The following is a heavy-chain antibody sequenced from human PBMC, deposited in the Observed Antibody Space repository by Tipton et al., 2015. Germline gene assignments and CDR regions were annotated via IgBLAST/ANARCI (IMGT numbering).Heavy chain of an antibody. J-gene: IGHJ3*01. V-gene: IGHV1-18*01. Sequence: QTGAEVKKTGASVRDSCKSSGYRFSDYGLTWGRQAPGQGLEWMGWISPYNGNPTYAQKGQCRVTMTKDTSTSTDYLDLSRLKSDDTAVYYCARAIGYGDYEGDYAAGFAFDFWGQGTLVTVSS. CDR2: ISPYNGNP. CDR1: GYRFSDYG. D-gene: IGHD4-17*01. CDR3: ARAIGYGDYEGDYAAGFAFDF.